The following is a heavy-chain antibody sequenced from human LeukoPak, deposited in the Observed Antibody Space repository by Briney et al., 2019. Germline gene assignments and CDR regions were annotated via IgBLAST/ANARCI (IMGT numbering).Heavy chain of an antibody. CDR2: IRYDGSNK. D-gene: IGHD3-9*01. CDR3: AKSTYYDILTGYSYFDY. CDR1: GFTFSSYS. J-gene: IGHJ4*02. Sequence: GGSLRLSCAASGFTFSSYSMNWVRQAPGKGLEWVAFIRYDGSNKYYADSVKGRFTISRDNSKNTLYLQMNSLRAEDTAVYYCAKSTYYDILTGYSYFDYWGQGTLVTVSS. V-gene: IGHV3-30*02.